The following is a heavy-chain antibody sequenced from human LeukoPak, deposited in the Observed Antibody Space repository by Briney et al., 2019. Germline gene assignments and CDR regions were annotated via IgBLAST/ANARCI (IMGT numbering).Heavy chain of an antibody. J-gene: IGHJ4*02. Sequence: GGSLRLSCAASGFTFSSSAMSWVRQSPGRGLEWVVVIWYDGSQRYYADSVKGRFTISRDDSQNTIYLQMDSLRAEDTAVYYCATSSPRNYFDHWGQGTLVTVSS. CDR3: ATSSPRNYFDH. V-gene: IGHV3-33*08. CDR2: IWYDGSQR. CDR1: GFTFSSSA. D-gene: IGHD1-14*01.